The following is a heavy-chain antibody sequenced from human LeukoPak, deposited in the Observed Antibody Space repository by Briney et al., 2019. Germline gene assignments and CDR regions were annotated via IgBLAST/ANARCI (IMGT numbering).Heavy chain of an antibody. CDR3: ARFVSNSGRFDY. J-gene: IGHJ4*02. D-gene: IGHD6-19*01. CDR2: IYYSGST. CDR1: GGSISSYY. V-gene: IGHV4-59*08. Sequence: PSETLSLTCTVSGGSISSYYWSWIRQPAGKGLEWIGYIYYSGSTNYNPSLKSRVTISVDTSKNQFSLKLSSVTAADTAVYYCARFVSNSGRFDYWGQGTLVTVSS.